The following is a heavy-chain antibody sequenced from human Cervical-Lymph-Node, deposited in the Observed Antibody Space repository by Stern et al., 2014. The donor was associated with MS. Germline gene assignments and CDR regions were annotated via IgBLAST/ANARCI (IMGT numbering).Heavy chain of an antibody. J-gene: IGHJ4*02. V-gene: IGHV3-43*01. D-gene: IGHD6-19*01. CDR2: ISWDCGRT. Sequence: EVQLVESGGVVVQPGGSLRLSCAASGFTFDDYTMHWVRQAPGKGMEWVSLISWDCGRTYYADSVKGLFTISRDNSKNSLYLQMNSLRTEDTALYYCAKDISSGWSVLDFDYWGQGTLVTVSS. CDR3: AKDISSGWSVLDFDY. CDR1: GFTFDDYT.